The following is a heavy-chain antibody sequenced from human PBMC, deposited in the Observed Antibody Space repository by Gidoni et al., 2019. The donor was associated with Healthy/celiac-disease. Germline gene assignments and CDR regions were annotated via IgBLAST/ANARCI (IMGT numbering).Heavy chain of an antibody. CDR3: AGPLYYYDSSGYYSLRPY. J-gene: IGHJ4*02. CDR1: GFTFSSYC. V-gene: IGHV3-21*01. CDR2: ISSSSSYI. D-gene: IGHD3-22*01. Sequence: EVQLVESGGGLVKPGGSLRLSCAASGFTFSSYCMTLVRQAPGKGLEWVSSISSSSSYIYYADSVKGRFTISRDNAKNSLYLQMNSLRAEDTAVYYCAGPLYYYDSSGYYSLRPYWGQGTLVTVSS.